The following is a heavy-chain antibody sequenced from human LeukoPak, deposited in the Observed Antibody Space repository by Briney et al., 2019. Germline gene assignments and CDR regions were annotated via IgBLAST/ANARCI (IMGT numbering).Heavy chain of an antibody. CDR2: INSDGRRT. Sequence: GGSLRLSCAASGFPFSSYWMHWVRQAPGKGLVWVARINSDGRRTNYADSVKGRFTISRDNTKNTLDLQMNSLRAEDTAVYYCARGAVGQPFDIWGQGTMVTVSS. CDR3: ARGAVGQPFDI. CDR1: GFPFSSYW. V-gene: IGHV3-74*01. D-gene: IGHD6-19*01. J-gene: IGHJ3*02.